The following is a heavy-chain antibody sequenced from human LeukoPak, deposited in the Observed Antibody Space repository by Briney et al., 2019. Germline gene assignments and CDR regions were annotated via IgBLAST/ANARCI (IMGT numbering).Heavy chain of an antibody. CDR3: ASRDYFDY. CDR1: GFTFSSYA. Sequence: GGSLKLSCSASGFTFSSYAMHWVRQAPGKGLEYVSAISSNGGSTYYADSVKGRFTISRDNAKNSLYLQMNSLRDEDTAVYYCASRDYFDYWGQGTLVTVSS. CDR2: ISSNGGST. V-gene: IGHV3-64*04. J-gene: IGHJ4*02.